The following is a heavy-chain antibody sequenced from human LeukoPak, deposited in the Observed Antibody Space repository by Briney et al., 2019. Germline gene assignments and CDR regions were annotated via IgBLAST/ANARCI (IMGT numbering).Heavy chain of an antibody. V-gene: IGHV3-30*18. D-gene: IGHD6-13*01. J-gene: IGHJ4*02. CDR3: AKDWEGIGDY. CDR1: KFSFSSYW. Sequence: GGSLRLSCAASKFSFSSYWMHWVRQAPGKGLEWVAVISYDGSNKYYADSVKGRFTISRDNSKNTLYLQMNSLRAEDTAVYYCAKDWEGIGDYWGQGTLVTVSS. CDR2: ISYDGSNK.